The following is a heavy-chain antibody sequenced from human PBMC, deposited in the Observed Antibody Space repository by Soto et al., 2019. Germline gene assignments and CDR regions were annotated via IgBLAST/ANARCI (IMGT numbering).Heavy chain of an antibody. CDR2: ITPLYGTK. V-gene: IGHV1-69*12. Sequence: QVQLVQSGPEVKEPGSSVKVSCKTSGGTFSSYSLNWVRQAPGQGLEWMGVITPLYGTKNYAQRFRGRVTFAADESTSTVFMELTRATSDDTAVYFCAGGGTLKPFDPWGQGTLVTVSS. CDR3: AGGGTLKPFDP. CDR1: GGTFSSYS. D-gene: IGHD3-16*01. J-gene: IGHJ5*02.